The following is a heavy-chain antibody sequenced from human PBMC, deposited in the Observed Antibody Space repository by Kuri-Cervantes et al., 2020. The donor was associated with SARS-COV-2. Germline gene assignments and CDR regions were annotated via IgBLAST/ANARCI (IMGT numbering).Heavy chain of an antibody. CDR2: IYSGGST. J-gene: IGHJ4*02. CDR3: ARDGALFYPLDY. D-gene: IGHD1-26*01. Sequence: GESLKISCAASGFTFSSYAMSWVRQAPGKGLEWVSVIYSGGSTYYADSVKGRFTISRDNAKNSLYLQMNSLRDEDTAVYYCARDGALFYPLDYWGQGTLVTVSS. CDR1: GFTFSSYA. V-gene: IGHV3-66*01.